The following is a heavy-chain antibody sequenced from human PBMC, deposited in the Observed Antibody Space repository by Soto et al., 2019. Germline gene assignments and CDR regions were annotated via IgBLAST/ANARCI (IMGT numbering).Heavy chain of an antibody. CDR1: GFTFSNAW. J-gene: IGHJ4*02. Sequence: EAQLVESGGGLGTPGGSLRLSCVASGFTFSNAWMSWVRQVPGNGLERIGRSTSKSAGATTSYAAPVTGRLTVSRDDLKTTLYLQVNSLNTEDTDIYYCYTENTIFMAHWGKGTLVTVSS. V-gene: IGHV3-15*01. D-gene: IGHD3-3*01. CDR3: YTENTIFMAH. CDR2: STSKSAGATT.